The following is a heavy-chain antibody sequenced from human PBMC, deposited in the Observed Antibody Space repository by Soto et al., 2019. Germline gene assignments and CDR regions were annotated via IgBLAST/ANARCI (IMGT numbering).Heavy chain of an antibody. CDR3: ARESPYYRMDV. V-gene: IGHV4-61*08. Sequence: SETLSLTCTVSGGSVSSDGYYWSWIRQPPGKGLEWIGYIYYSGSTNYNPSLKSRVTISVDTSKNQFSLKLSSVTAADTAVYYCARESPYYRMDVWGQGTTVTVSS. CDR1: GGSVSSDGYY. J-gene: IGHJ6*02. CDR2: IYYSGST.